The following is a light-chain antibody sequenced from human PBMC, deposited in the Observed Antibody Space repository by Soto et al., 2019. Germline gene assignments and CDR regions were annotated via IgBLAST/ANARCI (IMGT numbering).Light chain of an antibody. J-gene: IGKJ5*01. CDR1: QSVGSNF. Sequence: EIVLTQSPGTLSLSPGERATLSCRASQSVGSNFLAWYQQKPGQAPRLLIYGASSRATGIPDRFSGSGSGTDFTLTISRLEPEDFAVYYCQQYGTSGTFGQGTRLEIK. CDR2: GAS. CDR3: QQYGTSGT. V-gene: IGKV3-20*01.